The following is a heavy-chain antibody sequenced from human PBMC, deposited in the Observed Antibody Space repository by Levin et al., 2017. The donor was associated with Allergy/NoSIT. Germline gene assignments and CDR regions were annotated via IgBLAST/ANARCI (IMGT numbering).Heavy chain of an antibody. Sequence: GGSLRLSCAASGFTFSSYGMHWVRQAPGKGLEWVAVISYDGSNKYYADSVKGRFTISRDNSKNTLYLQMNSLRAEDTAVYYCAKPSGGSWYYFDYWGQGTLVTVSS. V-gene: IGHV3-30*18. CDR2: ISYDGSNK. CDR1: GFTFSSYG. J-gene: IGHJ4*02. CDR3: AKPSGGSWYYFDY. D-gene: IGHD2-15*01.